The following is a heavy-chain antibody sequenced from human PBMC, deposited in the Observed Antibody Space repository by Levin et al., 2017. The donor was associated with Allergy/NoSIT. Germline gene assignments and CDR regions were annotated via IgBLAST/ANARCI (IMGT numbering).Heavy chain of an antibody. J-gene: IGHJ4*02. CDR3: ARQQVRWGGSTIFGVGELDY. Sequence: GESLKISCKGSGYTFTNYWIGWVRQMPGKGLEWMGIIYPGDSDTRYSPSFQGQVTISADKSISTAYLQWSSLKASDTAIFYCARQQVRWGGSTIFGVGELDYWGQGTLVTVSS. CDR1: GYTFTNYW. V-gene: IGHV5-51*01. CDR2: IYPGDSDT. D-gene: IGHD3-3*01.